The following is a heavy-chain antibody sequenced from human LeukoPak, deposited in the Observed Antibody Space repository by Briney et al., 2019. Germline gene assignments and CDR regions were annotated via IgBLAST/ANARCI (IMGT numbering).Heavy chain of an antibody. CDR1: GGSISSGSYY. Sequence: SQTLSLTCTVSGGSISSGSYYWSWIRQPVGKGLEWIGRIYTSGSTNYNPSLKSRVTISVDTSKNQFSLKLSSVTAANTAVYYCARVTCSSTSCLFDYWGQRTLVTVSS. V-gene: IGHV4-61*02. CDR3: ARVTCSSTSCLFDY. D-gene: IGHD2-2*01. J-gene: IGHJ4*02. CDR2: IYTSGST.